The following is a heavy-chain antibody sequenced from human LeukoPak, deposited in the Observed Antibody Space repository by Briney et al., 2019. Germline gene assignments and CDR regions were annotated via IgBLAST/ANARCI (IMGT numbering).Heavy chain of an antibody. J-gene: IGHJ4*02. D-gene: IGHD3-10*01. Sequence: VASVKVSCKTSGYTFTAYYMNWVRQAPGQGLEWMGRIIPILGIANYAQKFQGRVTITADKSTSTAYMELSSLRSEDTAVYYCARGPRTDGSGSYYPFDYWGQGTLVTVSS. CDR2: IIPILGIA. V-gene: IGHV1-69*02. CDR1: GYTFTAYY. CDR3: ARGPRTDGSGSYYPFDY.